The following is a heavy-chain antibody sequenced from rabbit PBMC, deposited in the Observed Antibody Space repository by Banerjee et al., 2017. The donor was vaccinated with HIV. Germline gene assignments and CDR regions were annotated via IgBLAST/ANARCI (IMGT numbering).Heavy chain of an antibody. Sequence: QEQLVESGGGLVQPEGSLTLTCTASGFDLSSTYYMCWVRQGPGKGLEWIGCIYGGSSGNTVYASWAKGRFTISKASWTTVTLQMTSLTVADTATYFCGRDRDGDAGYGSLALWGPGTLVTVS. CDR1: GFDLSSTYY. CDR2: IYGGSSGNT. CDR3: GRDRDGDAGYGSLAL. D-gene: IGHD6-1*01. V-gene: IGHV1S45*01. J-gene: IGHJ4*01.